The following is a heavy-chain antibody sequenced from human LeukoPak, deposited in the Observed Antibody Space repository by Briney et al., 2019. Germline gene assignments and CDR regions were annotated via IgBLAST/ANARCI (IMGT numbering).Heavy chain of an antibody. D-gene: IGHD3-22*01. J-gene: IGHJ3*02. V-gene: IGHV4-38-2*02. Sequence: SETLSLTCTVSGYSISSGYYWGWIRQPPGKGLEWIATMYHSGSTYYNPSLKSRVTISVDTPKNQFSLKLSSVTAADTAVYYCACLTTADAFDIWGQGTMVTVSS. CDR3: ACLTTADAFDI. CDR1: GYSISSGYY. CDR2: MYHSGST.